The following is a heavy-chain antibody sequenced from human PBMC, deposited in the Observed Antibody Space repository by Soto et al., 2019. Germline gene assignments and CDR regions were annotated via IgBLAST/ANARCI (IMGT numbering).Heavy chain of an antibody. J-gene: IGHJ4*02. D-gene: IGHD3-22*01. CDR3: ARDRYYYDSSGYVLDY. CDR1: GGTFSSYT. V-gene: IGHV1-69*04. CDR2: IIPILGIA. Sequence: ASVKVSCKASGGTFSSYTISWVRQAPGQGLEWMGRIIPILGIANYAQKFQGRATITADKSTSTAYMELSSLRSEDTAVYYCARDRYYYDSSGYVLDYCAQGTLVIGSS.